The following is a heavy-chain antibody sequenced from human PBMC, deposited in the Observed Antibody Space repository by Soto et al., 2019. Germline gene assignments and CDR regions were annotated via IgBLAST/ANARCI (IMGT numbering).Heavy chain of an antibody. CDR3: ARRYITIFGVVTQPDYYYYGMDV. V-gene: IGHV1-69*13. CDR1: GGTFSSYA. CDR2: IIPIFGTA. Sequence: GASVKVSCKASGGTFSSYAISWVRQAPGQGLEWMGGIIPIFGTANYAQKFQGRVTITADESTSTAYMELSSLRSEDTAVYYCARRYITIFGVVTQPDYYYYGMDVWGQGTTVTV. J-gene: IGHJ6*02. D-gene: IGHD3-3*01.